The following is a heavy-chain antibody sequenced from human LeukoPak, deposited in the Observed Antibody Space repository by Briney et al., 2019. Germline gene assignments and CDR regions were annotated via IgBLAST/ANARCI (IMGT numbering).Heavy chain of an antibody. CDR1: GYTLAGYH. V-gene: IGHV1-2*02. CDR2: INPNSGVT. Sequence: ASVKVSCKASGYTLAGYHMHWVRQAPGQGLEWMGWINPNSGVTNYAQKFQGRVTMTRDTSISTAYMELSSLRSDDTAVYYCARGYCSGGSCSGAWFDPWGRGTLVTVSS. CDR3: ARGYCSGGSCSGAWFDP. D-gene: IGHD2-15*01. J-gene: IGHJ5*02.